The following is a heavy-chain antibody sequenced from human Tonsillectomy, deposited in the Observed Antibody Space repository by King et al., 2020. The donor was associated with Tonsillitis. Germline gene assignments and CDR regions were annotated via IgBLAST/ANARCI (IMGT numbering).Heavy chain of an antibody. Sequence: VQLVESGGGVVQPGRSLRLSCAASGFTFSNYGMHWVRQAPGKGLEWVANIWYDGSKEYYADSVKGRFTIPRDNSKNPLFLQMNSLRADDTAVYYCAREAQYYDSCTGYPPCCAYDPWGQGTLVTVSS. D-gene: IGHD3-3*01. CDR2: IWYDGSKE. CDR3: AREAQYYDSCTGYPPCCAYDP. CDR1: GFTFSNYG. V-gene: IGHV3-33*08. J-gene: IGHJ5*02.